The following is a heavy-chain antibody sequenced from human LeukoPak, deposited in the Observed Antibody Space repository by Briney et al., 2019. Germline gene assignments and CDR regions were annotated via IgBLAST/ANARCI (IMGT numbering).Heavy chain of an antibody. V-gene: IGHV3-21*01. CDR3: ARALGYCSSTSCKPINFDY. Sequence: PGGSLRLSCAASGFTFSSYSMNWVRQAPGKGLEWVSSISSSSSYIYYADPVKGRFTISRDNAKNSLYLQMNSLRAEDTAVYYCARALGYCSSTSCKPINFDYWGQGTLVTVSS. CDR2: ISSSSSYI. CDR1: GFTFSSYS. J-gene: IGHJ4*02. D-gene: IGHD2-2*01.